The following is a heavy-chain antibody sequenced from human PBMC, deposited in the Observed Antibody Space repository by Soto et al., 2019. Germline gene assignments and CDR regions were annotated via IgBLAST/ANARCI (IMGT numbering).Heavy chain of an antibody. CDR3: ARVYYYDSSGFLI. J-gene: IGHJ4*02. Sequence: NPGGSLRLSCAASGFTFSSYSMNWVRQAPGKGLEWVSSISSTSDYIYYTDSVKGRFTISRDNAKNSLYLQMNSLRAEDSAVYYCARVYYYDSSGFLIWGQGTLVTVSS. D-gene: IGHD3-22*01. CDR1: GFTFSSYS. CDR2: ISSTSDYI. V-gene: IGHV3-21*01.